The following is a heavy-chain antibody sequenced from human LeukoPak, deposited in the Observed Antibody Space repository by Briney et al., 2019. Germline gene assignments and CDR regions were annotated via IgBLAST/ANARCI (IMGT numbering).Heavy chain of an antibody. CDR1: GFNFSTYA. CDR2: LSARGATT. CDR3: ARGSVGATLDWFAP. V-gene: IGHV3-23*01. D-gene: IGHD1-26*01. Sequence: GGSLRLSCAASGFNFSTYAMTWVRQVPGQGLEWVSGLSARGATTFYADSVKGRFTISRDNFKNTVSLQMSRLRADDTAVYYCARGSVGATLDWFAPWGQGTLVTVSS. J-gene: IGHJ5*02.